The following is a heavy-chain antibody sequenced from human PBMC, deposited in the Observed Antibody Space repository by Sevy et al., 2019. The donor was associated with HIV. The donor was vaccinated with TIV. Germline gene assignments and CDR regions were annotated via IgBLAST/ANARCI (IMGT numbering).Heavy chain of an antibody. CDR1: GYTFTGYY. D-gene: IGHD6-19*01. J-gene: IGHJ4*02. V-gene: IGHV1-2*02. CDR3: ARDLLAVAGTTPFDY. Sequence: ASVKVSCKASGYTFTGYYMHWVRQAPGQGLEWMGWINPNSGGTNYAQKFQGRVTMTRDTSISTAYMELSRLRSDDTAVYYCARDLLAVAGTTPFDYCGQGTLVTVS. CDR2: INPNSGGT.